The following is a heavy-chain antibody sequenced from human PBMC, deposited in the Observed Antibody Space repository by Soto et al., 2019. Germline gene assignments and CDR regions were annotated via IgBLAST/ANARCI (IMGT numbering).Heavy chain of an antibody. Sequence: SETLSLTSTVSGGSISSGGYYWSWIRQHPGKGLEWIGYIYYSGSTYYNPSLKSRVTISVDTSKNQFSLKLSSVTAADTAVYSCATDSGPYSSTSIGYWGQGTLVTVAS. J-gene: IGHJ4*02. CDR1: GGSISSGGYY. CDR3: ATDSGPYSSTSIGY. CDR2: IYYSGST. D-gene: IGHD6-19*01. V-gene: IGHV4-31*03.